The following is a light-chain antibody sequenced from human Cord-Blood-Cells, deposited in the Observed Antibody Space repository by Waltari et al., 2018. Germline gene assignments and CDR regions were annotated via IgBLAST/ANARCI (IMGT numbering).Light chain of an antibody. CDR1: SSDVGGYNY. V-gene: IGLV2-14*01. CDR3: SSYTSSSTFYV. J-gene: IGLJ1*01. CDR2: DVS. Sequence: QSALTQPASVSGSPGQSITISCTGTSSDVGGYNYVSWYQQHPGKAPKLMIYDVSNRPSVVSNRFPGSKSGNTASLTISGLQAEDEADYYCSSYTSSSTFYVFGTGTKVTVL.